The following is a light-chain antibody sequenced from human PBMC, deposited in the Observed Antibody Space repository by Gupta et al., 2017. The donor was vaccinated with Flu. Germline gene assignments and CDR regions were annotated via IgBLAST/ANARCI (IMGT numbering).Light chain of an antibody. CDR3: QSFDVPTRSWV. Sequence: NFLLTQPHSVSESPGKTVTISCARSSGSIGSNYVQWFQQRPGSAPTTVMYEDNQRPSGVPDRFSGSTDSSSNSASLIISGLKTEDEADYYCQSFDVPTRSWVFGGGTKLTVL. CDR2: EDN. V-gene: IGLV6-57*03. J-gene: IGLJ3*02. CDR1: SGSIGSNY.